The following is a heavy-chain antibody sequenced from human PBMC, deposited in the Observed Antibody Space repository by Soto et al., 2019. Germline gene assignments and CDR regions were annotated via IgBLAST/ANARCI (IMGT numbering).Heavy chain of an antibody. D-gene: IGHD3-16*02. CDR2: IHDTGRT. J-gene: IGHJ4*02. CDR1: SDSLSTYY. V-gene: IGHV4-4*07. Sequence: LSLTCTVSSDSLSTYYWSWIRQPAGERLEWIGRIHDTGRTNYNPSLKSRVTMSVDTSKNQFSLRVNSVTAADTAVYYCARESVSGTYRFDSWGQGTLVTVSS. CDR3: ARESVSGTYRFDS.